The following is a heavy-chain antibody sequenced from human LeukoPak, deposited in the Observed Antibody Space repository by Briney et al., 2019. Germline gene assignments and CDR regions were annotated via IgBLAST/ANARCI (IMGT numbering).Heavy chain of an antibody. CDR3: ARDLGGSGSYSWFDP. V-gene: IGHV4-59*01. D-gene: IGHD3-10*01. J-gene: IGHJ5*02. CDR2: IYYSGST. Sequence: SETLSLTCTVSGGSISSYYWSWIRQPPGKGLEWIGYIYYSGSTTYNPSLKSRVTISVDTSKNQFSLKLSSVTAANAAVYYCARDLGGSGSYSWFDPWGQGTLVTVSS. CDR1: GGSISSYY.